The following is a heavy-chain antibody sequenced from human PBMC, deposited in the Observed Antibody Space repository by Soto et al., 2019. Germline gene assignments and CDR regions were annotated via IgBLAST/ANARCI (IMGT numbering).Heavy chain of an antibody. CDR2: IWHDGSNK. J-gene: IGHJ5*02. CDR3: ARDGGCRDGYTVGCNWFDP. D-gene: IGHD5-12*01. Sequence: GGSLRLSCAASGFTFSSYGMHWVRQAPGKGLEWVAVIWHDGSNKYYADSVKGRFTISRDNSKNTLYLQMNRLRAEDTAVYYCARDGGCRDGYTVGCNWFDPWGQGTLVTV. CDR1: GFTFSSYG. V-gene: IGHV3-33*01.